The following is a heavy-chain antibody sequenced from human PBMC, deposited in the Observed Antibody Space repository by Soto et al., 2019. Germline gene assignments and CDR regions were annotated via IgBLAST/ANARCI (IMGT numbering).Heavy chain of an antibody. J-gene: IGHJ4*02. V-gene: IGHV3-23*01. CDR3: AKDVMHRYDYIWGSYRGDMNGFDY. CDR1: GFTFSSYA. D-gene: IGHD3-16*02. CDR2: ISGSGGST. Sequence: PGGSLRLSCAASGFTFSSYAMSWVRQAPGKGLEWVSAISGSGGSTYYADTVKGRFTISRDNSKNTLYLQMNSLRAEDTAVYYCAKDVMHRYDYIWGSYRGDMNGFDYWGQETLVTVSS.